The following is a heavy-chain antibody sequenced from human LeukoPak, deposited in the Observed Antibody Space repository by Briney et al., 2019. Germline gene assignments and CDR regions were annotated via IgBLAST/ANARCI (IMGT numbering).Heavy chain of an antibody. V-gene: IGHV3-11*01. Sequence: GGSLRLSCAASGFTFSHYFMHWVRQAPGKGLEWVSYISVSGTTIYYADSVKGRFTISRDDAKNSLYLQMNSLRVEDTAVYYCARVRSSGYLDYYYHYMDVWGKGTTVTVSS. CDR3: ARVRSSGYLDYYYHYMDV. CDR2: ISVSGTTI. D-gene: IGHD3-22*01. J-gene: IGHJ6*03. CDR1: GFTFSHYF.